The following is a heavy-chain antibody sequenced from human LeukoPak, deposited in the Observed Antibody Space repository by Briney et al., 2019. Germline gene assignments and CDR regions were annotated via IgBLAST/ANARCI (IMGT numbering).Heavy chain of an antibody. CDR3: ARQVGGYSGPPPTVDY. J-gene: IGHJ4*02. CDR2: IYYSGST. Sequence: PSETLSLTCTVSGGSISSDSYYWGWIRQPPGKGLEWIGSIYYSGSTYYNPSLKSRVTISVDTSKNQFSQKLSSQTAADTAVYYCARQVGGYSGPPPTVDYWGQGTLVTVSS. V-gene: IGHV4-39*01. CDR1: GGSISSDSYY. D-gene: IGHD5-12*01.